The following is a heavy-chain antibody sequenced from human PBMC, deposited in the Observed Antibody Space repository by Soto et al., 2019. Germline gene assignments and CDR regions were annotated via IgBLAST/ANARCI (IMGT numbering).Heavy chain of an antibody. D-gene: IGHD6-19*01. CDR3: AKDRGVGYSSGPNWFDP. CDR2: ISYDGSNK. V-gene: IGHV3-30*18. CDR1: GFTFSSYG. Sequence: QVQLVESGGGVVQPGRSLRLSCAASGFTFSSYGMHWVRQAPGKGLEWVAVISYDGSNKYYADSVKGRFTISRDNSKNTLYLQMNSLRAEDTDVYYCAKDRGVGYSSGPNWFDPWGQGTLVTVSS. J-gene: IGHJ5*02.